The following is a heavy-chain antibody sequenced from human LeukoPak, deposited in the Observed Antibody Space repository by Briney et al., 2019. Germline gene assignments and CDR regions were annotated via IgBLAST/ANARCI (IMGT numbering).Heavy chain of an antibody. D-gene: IGHD2-2*01. Sequence: KPGGSLRLSCAASGFTFSDYYMSWIRQAPGKGLEWVSYISSSSSYTNYADSVKGRFTISRDNAKNSLYLQMNSLRAEDTAVYYCARDLLCSSTRFYGPMGYYFDYWGQGTLVTVSS. CDR3: ARDLLCSSTRFYGPMGYYFDY. V-gene: IGHV3-11*05. J-gene: IGHJ4*02. CDR1: GFTFSDYY. CDR2: ISSSSSYT.